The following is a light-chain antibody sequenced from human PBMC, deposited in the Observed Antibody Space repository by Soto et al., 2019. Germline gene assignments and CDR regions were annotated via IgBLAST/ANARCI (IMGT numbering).Light chain of an antibody. CDR2: GAT. J-gene: IGKJ1*01. V-gene: IGKV3-15*01. CDR3: QQYYKFPRT. Sequence: EIVMTQSPGTLSVSPGERVTLSCRASQSLTRNLAWYQHKPGQSPRLLIYGATARATGIPARFSGGGSGAAYSLTISRLPSSVFSVSYCQQYYKFPRTVGQGTNVDSK. CDR1: QSLTRN.